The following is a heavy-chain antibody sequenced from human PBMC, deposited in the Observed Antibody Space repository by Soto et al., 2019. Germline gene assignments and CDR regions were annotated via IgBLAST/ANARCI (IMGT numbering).Heavy chain of an antibody. J-gene: IGHJ4*02. CDR3: ARTIFGVVIRGQYYFDY. CDR1: GGSLNSGDYF. D-gene: IGHD3-3*01. V-gene: IGHV4-31*03. CDR2: IYYSGGT. Sequence: PSETLSLTCTVSGGSLNSGDYFWSWIRQHPGKGLEWIGYIYYSGGTSYNPSLKSRVSISVDTSKNQFSLKLSSVTAADTAVYYCARTIFGVVIRGQYYFDYWGQGTLVTVSS.